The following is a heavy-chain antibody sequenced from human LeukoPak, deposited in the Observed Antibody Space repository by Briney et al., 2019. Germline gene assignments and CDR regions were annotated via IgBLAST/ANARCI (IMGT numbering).Heavy chain of an antibody. J-gene: IGHJ4*02. CDR2: IAYDGSRA. CDR1: GFTFGGYG. Sequence: GGSLRLSCAGPGFTFGGYGMHCFRETPGKRLEWVAVIAYDGSRAFYADSVKGRFTISRDNSKNTMSVQMDDLRAEDTAVYYCTRYNNDHFDYWGQGTLVTVSS. D-gene: IGHD1-14*01. V-gene: IGHV3-33*01. CDR3: TRYNNDHFDY.